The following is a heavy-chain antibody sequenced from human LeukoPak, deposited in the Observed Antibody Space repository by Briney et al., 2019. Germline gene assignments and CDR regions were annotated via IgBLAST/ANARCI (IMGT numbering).Heavy chain of an antibody. D-gene: IGHD3-10*01. CDR1: GYTFTTYD. J-gene: IGHJ4*02. CDR2: MNPSSGNT. V-gene: IGHV1-8*01. CDR3: ARRIRGAPTDY. Sequence: ASVKVSCKASGYTFTTYDLNRVRQATGQGLEWMGWMNPSSGNTGYAQKFQGSVTMTRNISITTAYMELSNLTSEDTAVYYCARRIRGAPTDYWGQGTLVTVSS.